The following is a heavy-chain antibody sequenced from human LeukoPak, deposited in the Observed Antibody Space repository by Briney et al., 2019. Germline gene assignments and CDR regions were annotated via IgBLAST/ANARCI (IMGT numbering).Heavy chain of an antibody. Sequence: SETLSLTCTVSGGSISSSSYYWGWIRQPPGKGLEWIGSIYYSGSTYYNPSLKSRVTISVDTSKNQFSLKLSSVTAADTAVYYCARSAIAAGTAFDIWGQGTMVTVSS. D-gene: IGHD6-13*01. CDR1: GGSISSSSYY. CDR2: IYYSGST. CDR3: ARSAIAAGTAFDI. J-gene: IGHJ3*02. V-gene: IGHV4-39*07.